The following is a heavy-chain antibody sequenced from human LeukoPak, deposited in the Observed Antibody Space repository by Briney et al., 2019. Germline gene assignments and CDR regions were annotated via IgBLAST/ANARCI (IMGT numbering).Heavy chain of an antibody. V-gene: IGHV4-59*08. CDR3: ARLSASPGIAAAGTDY. D-gene: IGHD6-13*01. Sequence: SETLSLTCTVSGGSISSYYWSWIRQPPGKGLEWIGYIYYSGSTNYNPSLKSRVTISVDTSKNQFSLKLSSVTAADTAVYYCARLSASPGIAAAGTDYWGQGTLVTVSS. CDR1: GGSISSYY. J-gene: IGHJ4*02. CDR2: IYYSGST.